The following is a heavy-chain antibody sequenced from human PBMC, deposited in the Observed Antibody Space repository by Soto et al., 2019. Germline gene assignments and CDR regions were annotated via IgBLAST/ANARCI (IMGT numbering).Heavy chain of an antibody. CDR1: GGSISSDGYS. CDR2: IYQSGST. V-gene: IGHV4-30-2*01. CDR3: ARGSTDYYYDTTGYHGSGCHYYGMDV. Sequence: LSLTCAVSGGSISSDGYSWSWIRQPPGKGLEWIGYIYQSGSTYYNPALTSRVTISVDRSKDQFSLKLSSVTAADTAVYYCARGSTDYYYDTTGYHGSGCHYYGMDVWGQGTTVTVSS. J-gene: IGHJ6*02. D-gene: IGHD3-22*01.